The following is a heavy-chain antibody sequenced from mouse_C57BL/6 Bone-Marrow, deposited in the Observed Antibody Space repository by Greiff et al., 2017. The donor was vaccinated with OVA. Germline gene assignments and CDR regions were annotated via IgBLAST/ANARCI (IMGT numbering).Heavy chain of an antibody. V-gene: IGHV2-2*01. CDR3: ARDYNFAY. CDR2: IWSGGST. CDR1: GFSFTSYG. J-gene: IGHJ3*01. Sequence: VMLVESGPGLVQPSQSLSITCTVSGFSFTSYGVHWVRQSPGKGLEWLGVIWSGGSTDYNAAFISSLSISKDNSKVQVFFKMISLQADDTAIYYCARDYNFAYWGQGTLVTVSA. D-gene: IGHD2-4*01.